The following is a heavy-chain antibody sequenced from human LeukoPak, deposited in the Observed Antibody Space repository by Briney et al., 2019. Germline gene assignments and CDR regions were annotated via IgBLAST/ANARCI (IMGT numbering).Heavy chain of an antibody. CDR1: GFTFSSYS. J-gene: IGHJ4*02. CDR3: ARDEEAEMATIRFFDY. V-gene: IGHV3-21*01. Sequence: PGGSLRLSCAASGFTFSSYSMNWVRQAPGKGLEWVSSISSSSSYIYYADSVKGRFTISRDNAKNSLYLQMNSLRAEDTAVYYCARDEEAEMATIRFFDYWGQGTLVTVSS. CDR2: ISSSSSYI. D-gene: IGHD5-24*01.